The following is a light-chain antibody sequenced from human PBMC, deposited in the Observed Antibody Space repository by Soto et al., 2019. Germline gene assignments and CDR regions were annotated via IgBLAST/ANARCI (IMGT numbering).Light chain of an antibody. CDR1: QSVSSY. V-gene: IGKV3-11*01. Sequence: EIVLTHSPATVSLSPGERATLSCRASQSVSSYLAWYQQKPGQAPRLLIYDASNRATGIPARFSGSGSGTDFTLTISSLEPEDFAVYYCQQRSNWPYTFGQGTKLEIK. CDR2: DAS. CDR3: QQRSNWPYT. J-gene: IGKJ2*01.